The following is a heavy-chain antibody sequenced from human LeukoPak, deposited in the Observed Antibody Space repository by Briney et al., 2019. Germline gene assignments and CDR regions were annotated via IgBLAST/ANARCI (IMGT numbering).Heavy chain of an antibody. CDR3: VRHGLGSSWFGFDY. D-gene: IGHD6-13*01. J-gene: IGHJ4*02. CDR1: GYIFTSFW. V-gene: IGHV5-51*01. Sequence: GESLKISCKGSGYIFTSFWIGWVRQMPGKGPEWMGLISPGDSDIRYSPTFQGQVTISADKSISTAYLQWSSLKASDSAMYYCVRHGLGSSWFGFDYWGQGTLVTVSS. CDR2: ISPGDSDI.